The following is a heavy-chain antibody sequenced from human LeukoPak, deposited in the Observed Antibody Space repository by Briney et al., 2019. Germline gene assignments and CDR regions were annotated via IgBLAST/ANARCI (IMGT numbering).Heavy chain of an antibody. CDR2: IYPGDSDT. CDR1: GYSFISCW. V-gene: IGHV5-51*01. CDR3: ARLEYSGSYQGAFDY. Sequence: GESLKISCKGSGYSFISCWIGWGRQMPGKGLEWMGIIYPGDSDTRYSPSFQGQVTITADKSISTAYLQWSSLKASDTAMYYCARLEYSGSYQGAFDYWGQGTLVTVSS. J-gene: IGHJ4*02. D-gene: IGHD1-26*01.